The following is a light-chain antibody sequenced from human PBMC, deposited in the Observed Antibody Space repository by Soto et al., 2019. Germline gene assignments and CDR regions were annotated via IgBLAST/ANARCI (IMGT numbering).Light chain of an antibody. Sequence: QSVLAQPASVSGSPGQSITISCTGTSSDVGGYNLVSWYQQHPGKVPKVIISEGNKRPSGVSNRFSGSKSGNTASLTISGLQAEDEADYYCCSYAGYSSFIFGSGTKVTVL. CDR2: EGN. CDR3: CSYAGYSSFI. CDR1: SSDVGGYNL. J-gene: IGLJ1*01. V-gene: IGLV2-23*03.